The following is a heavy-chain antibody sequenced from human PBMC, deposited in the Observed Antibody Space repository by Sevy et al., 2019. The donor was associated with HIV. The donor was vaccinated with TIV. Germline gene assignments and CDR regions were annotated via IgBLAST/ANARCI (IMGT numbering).Heavy chain of an antibody. D-gene: IGHD3-22*01. CDR2: ISYDGSNK. CDR3: AGYYYDSSGYSDY. V-gene: IGHV3-30-3*01. Sequence: GGSLRLSCAASGFTFSDYSMHWVRQAPGKGLEWVATISYDGSNKHYADSVKGRFNLSRDNSKNSLFLQMNSLRAEDTAVYYCAGYYYDSSGYSDYWGQGTLVTVSS. J-gene: IGHJ4*02. CDR1: GFTFSDYS.